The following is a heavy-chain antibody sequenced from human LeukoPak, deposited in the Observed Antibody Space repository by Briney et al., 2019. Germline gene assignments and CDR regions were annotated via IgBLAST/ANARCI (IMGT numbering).Heavy chain of an antibody. J-gene: IGHJ4*02. CDR1: GFTFSTYA. Sequence: GGSLRLSCAASGFTFSTYAMSWVRQAPGKGLEWVSAVSGSGDGSAGLTYYADSLKGRLTISRDNSKNTVFLQMSSLRGEDTAVYYCAKSGSSSWFLDYWGQGTLVTVSS. D-gene: IGHD6-13*01. CDR2: VSGSGDGSAGLT. V-gene: IGHV3-23*01. CDR3: AKSGSSSWFLDY.